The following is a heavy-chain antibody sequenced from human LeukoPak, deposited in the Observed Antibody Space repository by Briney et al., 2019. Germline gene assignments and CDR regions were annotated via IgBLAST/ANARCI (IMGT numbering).Heavy chain of an antibody. CDR2: IKQDGSEK. J-gene: IGHJ6*03. Sequence: GGSLRLSCAASGFTFSSYWMSWVRQAPGKGLEWVANIKQDGSEKYYVDSVKGRFTISRDNAQNSLYLQMNSLRAEDTAVYYCARLMYYDFWSGYYKGYYYYMDVWGKGTTVTVSS. D-gene: IGHD3-3*01. CDR3: ARLMYYDFWSGYYKGYYYYMDV. V-gene: IGHV3-7*01. CDR1: GFTFSSYW.